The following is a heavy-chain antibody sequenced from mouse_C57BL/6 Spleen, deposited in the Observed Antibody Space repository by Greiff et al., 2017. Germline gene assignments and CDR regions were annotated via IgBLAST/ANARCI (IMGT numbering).Heavy chain of an antibody. CDR2: IRSKSNNYAT. Sequence: EVKLMESGGGLVQPKGSLKLSCAASGFSFNTYAMNWVRQAPGKGLEWVARIRSKSNNYATYYADSVKDRFTISRDDSESMLYLQMNNLKTEDTAMYYCVRQSYDYDDYYAMDYWGQGTSVTVSS. J-gene: IGHJ4*01. V-gene: IGHV10-1*01. D-gene: IGHD2-4*01. CDR3: VRQSYDYDDYYAMDY. CDR1: GFSFNTYA.